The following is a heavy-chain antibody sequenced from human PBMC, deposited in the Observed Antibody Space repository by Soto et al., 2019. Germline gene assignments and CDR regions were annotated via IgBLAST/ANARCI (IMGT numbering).Heavy chain of an antibody. J-gene: IGHJ5*02. V-gene: IGHV2-26*01. D-gene: IGHD6-19*01. CDR3: ARRHLAVAVSPWFDP. CDR1: GLSISDSEMG. Sequence: QVTLKESGPVLVKPTETLTLRCTVSGLSISDSEMGVSWIRQPPGKALEWLAHIDSSGEKSYRTFLKRRLTISKDTSKSQIVLIMTNMDPADTGTYYCARRHLAVAVSPWFDPWGQGILVTVSS. CDR2: IDSSGEK.